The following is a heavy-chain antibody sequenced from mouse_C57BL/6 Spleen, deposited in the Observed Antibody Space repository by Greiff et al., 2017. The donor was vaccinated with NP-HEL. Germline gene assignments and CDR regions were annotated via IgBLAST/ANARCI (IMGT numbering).Heavy chain of an antibody. Sequence: EVKLMESGGGLVKPGGSLKLSCAASGFTFSSYAMSWVRQTPEKRLEWVATISDGGSYTDYPDNVKGRFTISRDNAKNNLYLQMSHLKSEDTAMYYCANWDYWGQGTTLTVSS. D-gene: IGHD4-1*01. V-gene: IGHV5-4*03. CDR3: ANWDY. CDR2: ISDGGSYT. J-gene: IGHJ2*01. CDR1: GFTFSSYA.